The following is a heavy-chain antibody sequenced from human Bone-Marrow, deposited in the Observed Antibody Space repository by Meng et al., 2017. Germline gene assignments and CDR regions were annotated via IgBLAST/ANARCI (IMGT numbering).Heavy chain of an antibody. CDR2: IIPILGIA. V-gene: IGHV1-69*02. CDR3: ARVDSSGYYYG. CDR1: GGTFSSYT. D-gene: IGHD3-22*01. Sequence: SVKVSCKASGGTFSSYTISWVRQAPGQGLEWMGRIIPILGIANYAQKFQGRVTITADKSTSTAYMELSSLRSEDTAVYYCARVDSSGYYYGWGQGTLVTVSS. J-gene: IGHJ4*02.